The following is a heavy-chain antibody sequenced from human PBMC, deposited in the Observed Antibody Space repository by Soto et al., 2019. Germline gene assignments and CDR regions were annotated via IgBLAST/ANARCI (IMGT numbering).Heavy chain of an antibody. V-gene: IGHV1-18*01. CDR2: ISAYNGNT. CDR3: ARDWDAAGPFDY. D-gene: IGHD6-13*01. Sequence: QVQLGQSGAEVKKPGASVKVSCKASGYTVTRYGISWVRQAPGQGLEWMGWISAYNGNTNYAQKLQGRVTITKDTSTTTAYMELRSLRSDDTAVYYCARDWDAAGPFDYWGQVTLVSFSS. CDR1: GYTVTRYG. J-gene: IGHJ4*02.